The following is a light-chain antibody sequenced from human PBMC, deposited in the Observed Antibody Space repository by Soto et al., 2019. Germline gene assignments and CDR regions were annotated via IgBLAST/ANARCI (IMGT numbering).Light chain of an antibody. J-gene: IGKJ1*01. V-gene: IGKV3-20*01. CDR1: QSVSKY. CDR3: QQYGGSPQT. Sequence: ESVLTQSPGILALSPGEGATLSCRASQSVSKYLAWYQQKPGQAPRLLIYGASSRATGIPDSFSGSGSGTDFTLTISRLEPEDFAVYYCQQYGGSPQTFGQGTKV. CDR2: GAS.